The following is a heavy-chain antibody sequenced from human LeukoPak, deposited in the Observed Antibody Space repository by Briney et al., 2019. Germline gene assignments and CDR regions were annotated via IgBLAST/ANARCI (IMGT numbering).Heavy chain of an antibody. Sequence: SVKVSCKASGGTFSSYAISWVRQAPGQWREWMGGIIPIFGTANYAHNFQGIVTITADESTSTDYMELSSLRSEDTAVYYCARKGYDFWSGYYTGIGFWFDPWGQGTLVTVSS. CDR1: GGTFSSYA. CDR2: IIPIFGTA. D-gene: IGHD3-3*01. J-gene: IGHJ5*02. CDR3: ARKGYDFWSGYYTGIGFWFDP. V-gene: IGHV1-69*13.